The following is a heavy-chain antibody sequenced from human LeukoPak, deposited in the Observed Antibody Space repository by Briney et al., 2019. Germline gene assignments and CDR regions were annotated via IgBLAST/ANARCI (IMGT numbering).Heavy chain of an antibody. Sequence: SETLSLTCGVYDGSFSGHYWAWIRQSPGKGLEWIGDINHLGSTNFNPSLRSRVTISVDTSKNQFSLNLSSVTAADTAVYFCARAPHFFDTSGSRYYFDYWGQGALVTVSS. CDR3: ARAPHFFDTSGSRYYFDY. V-gene: IGHV4-34*01. CDR2: INHLGST. D-gene: IGHD3-22*01. J-gene: IGHJ4*02. CDR1: DGSFSGHY.